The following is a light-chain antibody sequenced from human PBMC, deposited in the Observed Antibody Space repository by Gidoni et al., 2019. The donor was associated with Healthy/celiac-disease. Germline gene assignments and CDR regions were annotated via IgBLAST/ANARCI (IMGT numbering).Light chain of an antibody. V-gene: IGKV3-11*01. CDR1: QRVSSY. CDR3: QQRSNSYT. CDR2: DAS. Sequence: EIVLTQSPATLSLSPGERATLSCRASQRVSSYLAWYQQKPGQAPRLLIYDASNRATGIPARFSGSGSGTDFTLTISSLEPEDFAVYYCQQRSNSYTFXXXTKLEIK. J-gene: IGKJ2*01.